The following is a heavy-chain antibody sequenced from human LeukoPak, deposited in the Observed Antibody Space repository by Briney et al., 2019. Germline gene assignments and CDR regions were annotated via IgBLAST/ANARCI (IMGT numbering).Heavy chain of an antibody. V-gene: IGHV3-21*01. J-gene: IGHJ4*02. Sequence: PGGSLRLSCAASGFTFSSYSMNWVRQAPGKGLEWVSSISSSSSYVYYADSVKGRFTISRDNAKNSLYLQMNSLRAEDTAVYYCARVGGSDYGGLYYFDYWGQGTLVTVSS. CDR3: ARVGGSDYGGLYYFDY. D-gene: IGHD4-23*01. CDR1: GFTFSSYS. CDR2: ISSSSSYV.